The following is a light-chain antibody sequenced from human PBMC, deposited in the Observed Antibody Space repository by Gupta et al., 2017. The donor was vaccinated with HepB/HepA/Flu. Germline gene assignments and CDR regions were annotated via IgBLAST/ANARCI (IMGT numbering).Light chain of an antibody. CDR3: QHANCFPFT. CDR1: QGISSW. V-gene: IGKV1-12*02. CDR2: SAS. J-gene: IGKJ3*01. Sequence: DIQMTQPPSSVSASVGDRVTITCRASQGISSWLAWYQQKPGRAPKLLIYSASSLQSGVTSRFSGSGSGTDFTLTISSRQPEDFATYYCQHANCFPFTFGHGTTVDIK.